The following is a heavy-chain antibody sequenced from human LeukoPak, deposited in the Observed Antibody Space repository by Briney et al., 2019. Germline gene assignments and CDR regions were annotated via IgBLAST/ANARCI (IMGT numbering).Heavy chain of an antibody. V-gene: IGHV4-39*01. CDR3: ASRNDILTGYVFDF. Sequence: SETLSLACTVSGGSVSSSIYYWGWIRQPPGKGLEWIGSIYYSGSTSYNPSLKSRVTISVDTSKNQFSLKLTSVTAADTAVYYCASRNDILTGYVFDFWGQGTLVTVSS. D-gene: IGHD3-9*01. CDR2: IYYSGST. CDR1: GGSVSSSIYY. J-gene: IGHJ4*02.